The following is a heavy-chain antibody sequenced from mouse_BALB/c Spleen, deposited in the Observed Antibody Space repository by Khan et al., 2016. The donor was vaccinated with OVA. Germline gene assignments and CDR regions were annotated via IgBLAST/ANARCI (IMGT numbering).Heavy chain of an antibody. V-gene: IGHV1S81*02. CDR3: TRSGYGTFAY. Sequence: QVQLKESGAELVKPGASVRLSCKASGYTFTSYYLYWVKQRPGQGLEWIGDINPNNGGTNFNEKFRTKATLTVDKSSNTAYMELSRLTAEDSAVDYGTRSGYGTFAYWGQGTLVTVSA. CDR2: INPNNGGT. D-gene: IGHD1-1*02. J-gene: IGHJ3*01. CDR1: GYTFTSYY.